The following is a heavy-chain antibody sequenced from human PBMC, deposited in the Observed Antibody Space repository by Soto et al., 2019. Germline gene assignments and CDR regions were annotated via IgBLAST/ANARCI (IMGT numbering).Heavy chain of an antibody. Sequence: GGSLRLSCAASGFTFSSYWMSWVRQAPGKGLEWVANIKQDGSEKYYVDSVKGRFTISRDNAKNSLYLQMNSLRAEDTAVYYCARYDSYYDSSGYDPDYWGQGTLVTVSS. J-gene: IGHJ4*02. CDR3: ARYDSYYDSSGYDPDY. V-gene: IGHV3-7*03. D-gene: IGHD3-22*01. CDR1: GFTFSSYW. CDR2: IKQDGSEK.